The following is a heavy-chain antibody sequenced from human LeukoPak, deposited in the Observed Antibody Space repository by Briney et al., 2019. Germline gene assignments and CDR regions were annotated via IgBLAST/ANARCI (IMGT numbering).Heavy chain of an antibody. D-gene: IGHD6-19*01. Sequence: GGSLSLSCAASGFNYRSYAMSWVRPAPGKGLEWVSAISGCGGSTYYADSVKARFTISRDNYKNMLSQQMNSLSAEHTAVLYCSRNIYICVWYFRGGSFDNWGQGTMVTVSS. J-gene: IGHJ3*02. CDR1: GFNYRSYA. V-gene: IGHV3-23*01. CDR3: SRNIYICVWYFRGGSFDN. CDR2: ISGCGGST.